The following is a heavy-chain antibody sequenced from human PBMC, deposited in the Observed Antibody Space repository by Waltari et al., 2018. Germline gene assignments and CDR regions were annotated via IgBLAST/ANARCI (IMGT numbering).Heavy chain of an antibody. D-gene: IGHD1-26*01. J-gene: IGHJ6*03. V-gene: IGHV4-59*01. CDR1: GGSPPTYY. Sequence: QVQLQESGPGLVKPSETLSLTCTVSGGSPPTYYWSWVRQSPGKGLEWIGYIHHSGSSVYNPSLRSQVAISLDTPNNQFSLRLRSVTAADAAIYYCARADTSTSYFYYYMDVWGKGTTVTVSS. CDR2: IHHSGSS. CDR3: ARADTSTSYFYYYMDV.